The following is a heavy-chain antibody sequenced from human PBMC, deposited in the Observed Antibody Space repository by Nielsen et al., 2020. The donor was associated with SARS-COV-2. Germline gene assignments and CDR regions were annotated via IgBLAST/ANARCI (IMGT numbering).Heavy chain of an antibody. D-gene: IGHD5-18*01. CDR1: GGSISSGGYY. J-gene: IGHJ6*03. Sequence: GSLRLSCTVSGGSISSGGYYWSWIRQHPGKGLEWIGYIYYSGSTNYNPSLKSRVTISVDTSKNQFSLKLSSVTAADTAVYYCARDQLWSSGYMDVWGKGTTVTVSS. CDR2: IYYSGST. CDR3: ARDQLWSSGYMDV. V-gene: IGHV4-61*08.